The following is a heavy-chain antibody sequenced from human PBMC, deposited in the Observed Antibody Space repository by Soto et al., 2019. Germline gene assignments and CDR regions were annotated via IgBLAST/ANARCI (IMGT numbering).Heavy chain of an antibody. CDR3: ERLYLVIAANSWFDP. CDR1: GGSIGSSTYY. Sequence: PSETLSLTCTVSGGSIGSSTYYWGWVRQPPGKGLEWIGSIYYSGTTYYNPSLKSRVTISVDTSRNQFSLKLNSVTAADTALYYCERLYLVIAANSWFDPWGQGALVTVSS. V-gene: IGHV4-39*01. J-gene: IGHJ5*02. CDR2: IYYSGTT. D-gene: IGHD2-15*01.